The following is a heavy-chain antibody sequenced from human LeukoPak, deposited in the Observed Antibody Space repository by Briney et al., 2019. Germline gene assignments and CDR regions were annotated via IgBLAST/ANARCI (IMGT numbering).Heavy chain of an antibody. Sequence: SETLSLTCAVSGDSISSGYYWGWFRQPPGKGLEWIGSIYHSGSTYYNPSLKSRVTISVDTSKNQFSLKLSSVTAADTAVYYCARRPLSGDYYFDYWGQGTLVTVSS. D-gene: IGHD3-10*01. CDR3: ARRPLSGDYYFDY. V-gene: IGHV4-38-2*01. J-gene: IGHJ4*02. CDR1: GDSISSGYY. CDR2: IYHSGST.